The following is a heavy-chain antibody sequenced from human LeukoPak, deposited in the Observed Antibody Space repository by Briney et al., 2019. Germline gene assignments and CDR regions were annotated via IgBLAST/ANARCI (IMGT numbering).Heavy chain of an antibody. CDR1: GFTFSSYA. CDR2: IGGSGDKT. Sequence: PGGSLRLSCAASGFTFSSYAMSWVRQAPGKGLEWVSTIGGSGDKTFYADSVKGRFTISRDNSKNMLHLQMSSLTGGDTALYNCVRRGDASSGWGDHDYWGQGALVTVSS. CDR3: VRRGDASSGWGDHDY. J-gene: IGHJ4*02. D-gene: IGHD6-19*01. V-gene: IGHV3-23*01.